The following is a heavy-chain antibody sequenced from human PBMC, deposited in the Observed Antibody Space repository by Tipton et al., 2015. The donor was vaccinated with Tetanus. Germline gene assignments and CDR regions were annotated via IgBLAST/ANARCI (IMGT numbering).Heavy chain of an antibody. Sequence: TLSLTCTVSGGSISSGGYYWSWIRQHPGKGLEWIGYIYYSGSTYYNPSLKSRVTISVDTSKNQFSLKLSSVTAADTAVYYCARLYGDYARAYYFDYWGQGTLVTVSS. V-gene: IGHV4-31*03. CDR1: GGSISSGGYY. CDR3: ARLYGDYARAYYFDY. D-gene: IGHD4-17*01. J-gene: IGHJ4*02. CDR2: IYYSGST.